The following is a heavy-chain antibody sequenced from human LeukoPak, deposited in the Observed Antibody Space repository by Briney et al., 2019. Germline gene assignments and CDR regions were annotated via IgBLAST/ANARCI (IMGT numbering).Heavy chain of an antibody. CDR1: GYTFTSYY. Sequence: ASVKVSCKASGYTFTSYYMHWVRQAPGQGLEWMGIINPSGGSTNYAQKFQGRVTMTRDMSTSTVYMELSSLRSEDTAMHYCARALPHRRLMDTTMEQHWFDPWGQGTLVTVSS. D-gene: IGHD5-18*01. V-gene: IGHV1-46*01. CDR2: INPSGGST. J-gene: IGHJ5*02. CDR3: ARALPHRRLMDTTMEQHWFDP.